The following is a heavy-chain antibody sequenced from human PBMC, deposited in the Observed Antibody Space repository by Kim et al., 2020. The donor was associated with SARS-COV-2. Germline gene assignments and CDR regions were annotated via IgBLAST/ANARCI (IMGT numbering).Heavy chain of an antibody. CDR1: GFTFSSYA. CDR3: ARDIITVNWGSTDY. V-gene: IGHV3-30-3*01. CDR2: ISYDGSDT. D-gene: IGHD7-27*01. Sequence: GGSLRLSCAASGFTFSSYAMHWVRQAPGKGLEWVAVISYDGSDTYYADSVKGRFTISRDNSKNTLYLQMNSLRAEDTAVYYCARDIITVNWGSTDYWGQGTLVTVSS. J-gene: IGHJ4*02.